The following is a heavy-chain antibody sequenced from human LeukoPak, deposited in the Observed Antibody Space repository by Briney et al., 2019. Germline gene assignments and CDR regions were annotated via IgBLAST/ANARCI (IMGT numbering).Heavy chain of an antibody. CDR1: GYSFTSHW. D-gene: IGHD2-2*01. CDR3: ARRGYCSGTSCYVFDF. CDR2: IYPSDSDT. V-gene: IGHV5-51*01. J-gene: IGHJ4*02. Sequence: GESLQISCKGSGYSFTSHWIGWVRQMPGKGLEWMGIIYPSDSDTRYSPSFQGQVTISADKSISTAYLEWSSLEASDTAMYYCARRGYCSGTSCYVFDFWGQGTLVTVSS.